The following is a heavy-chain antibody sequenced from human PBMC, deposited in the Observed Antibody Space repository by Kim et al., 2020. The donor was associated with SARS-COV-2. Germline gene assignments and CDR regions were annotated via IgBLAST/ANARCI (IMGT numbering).Heavy chain of an antibody. Sequence: GGSLRLSCAAPGYSFSSYGMHWVRQAPGKGLEWVAVIYHDGSNKYYADSVKGRFTISRDNSKNTLYLQMNSLRAEDTAVYYCAKDRGGVGATPLYYFDYWGQGTLVTVSS. CDR2: IYHDGSNK. J-gene: IGHJ4*02. V-gene: IGHV3-33*06. CDR3: AKDRGGVGATPLYYFDY. CDR1: GYSFSSYG. D-gene: IGHD1-26*01.